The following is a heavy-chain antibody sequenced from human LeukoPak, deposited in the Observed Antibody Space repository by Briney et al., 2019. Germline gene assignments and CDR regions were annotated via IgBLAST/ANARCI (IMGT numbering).Heavy chain of an antibody. V-gene: IGHV4-59*01. CDR3: ARNIGWFDP. J-gene: IGHJ5*02. CDR2: MYYSGST. Sequence: PSETLSLTSTVSGGSISSYYWSWIRQPPGKGLEWIGYMYYSGSTNYNPSLKSRVTISLDTSKNKFSLKLSSVTAADTAVYYCARNIGWFDPWGQGTLVTVSS. D-gene: IGHD2/OR15-2a*01. CDR1: GGSISSYY.